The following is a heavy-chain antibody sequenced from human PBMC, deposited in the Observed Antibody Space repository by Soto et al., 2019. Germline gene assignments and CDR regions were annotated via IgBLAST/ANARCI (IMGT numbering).Heavy chain of an antibody. J-gene: IGHJ6*02. Sequence: SETLSLTCAVSGYSIRSGYFWGWIRQHPGKGLEWIGSMYHSGITYYNLSLKSRDIISVDTSQNQLSLKLSSATAADTAVYYCASSMYSTSAQLYYGMDVWGQGTTVTVSS. D-gene: IGHD6-6*01. CDR3: ASSMYSTSAQLYYGMDV. V-gene: IGHV4-38-2*01. CDR1: GYSIRSGYF. CDR2: MYHSGIT.